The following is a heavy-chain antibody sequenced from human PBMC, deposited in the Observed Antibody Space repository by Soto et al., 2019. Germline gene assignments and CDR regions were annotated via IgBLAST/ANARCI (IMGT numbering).Heavy chain of an antibody. V-gene: IGHV4-30-2*01. D-gene: IGHD6-13*01. CDR2: IYHSRST. J-gene: IGHJ4*02. Sequence: PSETLSLTCAVSGGSISSGGYSWSWIRQPLGKGLEWIGYIYHSRSTYYNPSLKSRVTISVDTSKNQFSLNLNSVTAADTAVYYCARPAIAAVVSAFDYWGQGTLVTV. CDR3: ARPAIAAVVSAFDY. CDR1: GGSISSGGYS.